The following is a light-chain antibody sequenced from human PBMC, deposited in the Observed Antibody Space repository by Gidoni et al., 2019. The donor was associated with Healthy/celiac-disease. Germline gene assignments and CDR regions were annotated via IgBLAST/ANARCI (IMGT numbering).Light chain of an antibody. CDR1: QSVSSSY. Sequence: EIVLTQSPGTRSLSPGERATLSCRASQSVSSSYLAWYQQKPGQAPRLLIHGASSRATGIPDRFSGSGSGTDFTLTISRLEPEDFAVYYCQQYGSSPRSITFGQGTRLEIK. J-gene: IGKJ5*01. CDR2: GAS. CDR3: QQYGSSPRSIT. V-gene: IGKV3-20*01.